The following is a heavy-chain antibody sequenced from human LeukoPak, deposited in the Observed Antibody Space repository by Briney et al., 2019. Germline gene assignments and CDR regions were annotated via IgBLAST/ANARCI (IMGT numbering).Heavy chain of an antibody. D-gene: IGHD1-14*01. J-gene: IGHJ6*02. CDR3: ARLTGSKADGMDV. Sequence: GGSLRLSCAASGFTFSSFWMTWVRQAPGKGLEWVANIKQDGSDKHYVDSVKGRVTISRDNARNSLCMQMNSLRAEDTAVYYCARLTGSKADGMDVWGQGTTVTVSS. V-gene: IGHV3-7*01. CDR1: GFTFSSFW. CDR2: IKQDGSDK.